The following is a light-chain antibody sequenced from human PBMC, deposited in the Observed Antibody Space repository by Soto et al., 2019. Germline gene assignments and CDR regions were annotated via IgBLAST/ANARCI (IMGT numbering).Light chain of an antibody. J-gene: IGKJ3*01. CDR2: GAS. Sequence: EIVLTQSPGTLSLSPGERATLSCRASQSVSSNYLAWYQQKPGQAPRLLIYGASSRATGIPDRFSGSGSGTDFTLTISRLEPEDFAVYYCQQYGSSFPLGPGTKVEIK. V-gene: IGKV3-20*01. CDR3: QQYGSSFP. CDR1: QSVSSNY.